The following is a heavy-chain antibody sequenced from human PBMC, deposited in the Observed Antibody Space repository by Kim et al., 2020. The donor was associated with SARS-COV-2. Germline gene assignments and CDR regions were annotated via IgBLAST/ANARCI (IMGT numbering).Heavy chain of an antibody. J-gene: IGHJ6*02. CDR2: INHSGST. D-gene: IGHD1-26*01. CDR1: GGSFSGYY. CDR3: ARGTRGSYYRFYYYGMDV. V-gene: IGHV4-34*01. Sequence: SETLSLTCAVYGGSFSGYYWSWIRQPPGKGLEWIGEINHSGSTNYNPSLKSRVTISVDTSKNQFSLKLSSVTAADTAVYYCARGTRGSYYRFYYYGMDVWGQGTTVTVSS.